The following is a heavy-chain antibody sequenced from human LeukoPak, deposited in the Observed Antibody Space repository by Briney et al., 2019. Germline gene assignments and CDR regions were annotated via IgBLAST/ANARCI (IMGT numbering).Heavy chain of an antibody. CDR1: GIAFSNSI. CDR3: AGEGHTSGYCGTFDV. CDR2: MSFDGFSK. D-gene: IGHD3-22*01. Sequence: PGGSLRLSCAASGIAFSNSIMHWVRQAPGKGLEWVSAMSFDGFSKYYADSLKGRLSISRDDSKSTVYLQMNSLRPEDTAVYYCAGEGHTSGYCGTFDVWGQGTTVAVSS. V-gene: IGHV3-30*04. J-gene: IGHJ3*01.